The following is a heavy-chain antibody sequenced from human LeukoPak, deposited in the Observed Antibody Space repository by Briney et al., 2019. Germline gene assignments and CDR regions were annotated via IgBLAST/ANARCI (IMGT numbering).Heavy chain of an antibody. CDR3: ARRYEYSSSSVVLGFDP. J-gene: IGHJ5*02. V-gene: IGHV1-2*02. Sequence: ASVKVSRKASGYTFTGYYMHWVRQAPGQGLEWMGWINPNSGGTNYAQKFQGRVTMTRDTSISTAYMELSRLRSDDTAVYYCARRYEYSSSSVVLGFDPWGQGTLVTVSS. D-gene: IGHD6-6*01. CDR1: GYTFTGYY. CDR2: INPNSGGT.